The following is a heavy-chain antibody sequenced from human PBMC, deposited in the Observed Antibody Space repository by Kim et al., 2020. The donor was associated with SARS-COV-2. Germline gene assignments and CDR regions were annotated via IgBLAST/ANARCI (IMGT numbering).Heavy chain of an antibody. CDR2: ISAYNGNT. Sequence: ASVKVSCTASGYTFTNYGISWVRQAPGHGLEWMGWISAYNGNTNYAQKLQDRVTMTTDTSTSTAYMELRSLRSDDTAVYYCARDYRFLEWFDYWGQRTLVTVSS. CDR3: ARDYRFLEWFDY. CDR1: GYTFTNYG. V-gene: IGHV1-18*01. J-gene: IGHJ4*02. D-gene: IGHD3-3*01.